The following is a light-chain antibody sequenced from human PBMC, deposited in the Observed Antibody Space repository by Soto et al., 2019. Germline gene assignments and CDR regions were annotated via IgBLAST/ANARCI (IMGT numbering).Light chain of an antibody. CDR3: QQYNDWPLT. J-gene: IGKJ1*01. V-gene: IGKV1-5*03. CDR1: QTISSW. CDR2: KAS. Sequence: DIQMTQSPSTLSGSVGDRVTITCRASQTISSWLAWYQQKPGKAPKLLIYKASTLKSGVPSRFSGSGSGTEFTLTISSLQSEDFALYYCQQYNDWPLTFGQGTKVDIK.